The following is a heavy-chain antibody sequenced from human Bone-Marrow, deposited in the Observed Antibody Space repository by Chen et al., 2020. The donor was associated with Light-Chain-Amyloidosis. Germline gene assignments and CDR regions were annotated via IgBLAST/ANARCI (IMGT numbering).Heavy chain of an antibody. Sequence: EVQLEQSGPEVKTPGESLKISCKGSGYTFPNYWIGWVRQMPGKGLEWMGVIYPDDSDARYSPSFEGQVTISADKSITTAYLQWRSLKASDTAMYDCARRRDGYNFDYWGQGTLVTVSS. D-gene: IGHD5-12*01. CDR2: IYPDDSDA. CDR1: GYTFPNYW. J-gene: IGHJ4*02. V-gene: IGHV5-51*01. CDR3: ARRRDGYNFDY.